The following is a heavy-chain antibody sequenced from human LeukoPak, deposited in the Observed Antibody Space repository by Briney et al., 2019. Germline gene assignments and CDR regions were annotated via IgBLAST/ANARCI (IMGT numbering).Heavy chain of an antibody. CDR3: ARGLGYDSSGPNSDY. CDR2: IYHSGST. Sequence: SQTLSLTCAVSGGSISSGGYSWSWIRQPPGKGLEWIGYIYHSGSTYYNPSLKSRVTISVDRSKNQFSLKLSSVTAADTAVYYCARGLGYDSSGPNSDYWGQGTLVTVSS. D-gene: IGHD3-22*01. J-gene: IGHJ4*02. V-gene: IGHV4-30-2*01. CDR1: GGSISSGGYS.